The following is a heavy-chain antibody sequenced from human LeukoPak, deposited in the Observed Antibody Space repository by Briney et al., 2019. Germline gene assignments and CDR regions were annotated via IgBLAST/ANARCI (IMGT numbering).Heavy chain of an antibody. D-gene: IGHD3-22*01. J-gene: IGHJ4*02. CDR1: GGTFSSYA. Sequence: ASVTLSCKASGGTFSSYAFNWLRQAPGQGLEWAGGITPIFGTAIYADSFSGRVTITMAEATSKNYLELRSLRSEDTAVDFFSSTSQYYESYGYPDDWGQGTLITVSS. CDR3: SSTSQYYESYGYPDD. CDR2: ITPIFGTA. V-gene: IGHV1-69*05.